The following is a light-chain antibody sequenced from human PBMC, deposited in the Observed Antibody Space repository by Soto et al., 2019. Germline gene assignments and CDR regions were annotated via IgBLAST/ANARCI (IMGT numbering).Light chain of an antibody. V-gene: IGLV2-11*01. CDR3: CSYAGNKTVV. J-gene: IGLJ3*02. CDR1: SSDVGGYIY. CDR2: DVS. Sequence: QSALTQPRSXXXXXGQSVTISCTGTSSDVGGYIYVSWYQQYAAKAPKVMIYDVSRRPSGVPDRFSGSKSGNTASLTISGLQAEDEAVYYCCSYAGNKTVVFGGGTKLTVL.